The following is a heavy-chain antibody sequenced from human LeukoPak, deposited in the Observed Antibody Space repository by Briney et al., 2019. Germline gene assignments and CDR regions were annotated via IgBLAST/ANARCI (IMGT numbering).Heavy chain of an antibody. CDR3: ARDSRLGNYFDY. V-gene: IGHV4-59*11. J-gene: IGHJ4*02. D-gene: IGHD2-2*01. Sequence: SETLSLTCTVSDGSISSHYWSWIRQPPGKGLEWIGYIYYRGSANYNPSLKSRVTISVDTSKNQFSLKLSSVTAADTAVYYCARDSRLGNYFDYWGQGTLVTVSS. CDR2: IYYRGSA. CDR1: DGSISSHY.